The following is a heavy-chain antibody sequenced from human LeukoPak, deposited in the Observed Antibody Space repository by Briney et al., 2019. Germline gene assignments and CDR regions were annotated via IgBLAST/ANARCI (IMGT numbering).Heavy chain of an antibody. J-gene: IGHJ4*02. D-gene: IGHD2-2*01. V-gene: IGHV3-30*18. Sequence: PGRSLRLSCAASGFTFSSYGMHWVRQAPGKGLEWVAVISYDGSNKYYADSVKGRFTISRDNSKNTLYLQMNSLRAEDTAVYYCAKDDADYCSSTSCYVYWGQGTLVTVSS. CDR3: AKDDADYCSSTSCYVY. CDR1: GFTFSSYG. CDR2: ISYDGSNK.